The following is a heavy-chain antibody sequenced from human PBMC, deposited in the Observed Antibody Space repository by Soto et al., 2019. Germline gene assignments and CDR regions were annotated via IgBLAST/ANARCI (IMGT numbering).Heavy chain of an antibody. CDR3: ARSWAIVNYYDILTGYYKFKDYYYGMDV. CDR2: IYSGGST. CDR1: GFTVSSNY. J-gene: IGHJ6*02. Sequence: GSLPLSCAASGFTVSSNYMSGARQAPGQGLECVSAIYSGGSTYYADSVKGRFTISRDNSKNTLYLQMNSLRAEDTAVYYCARSWAIVNYYDILTGYYKFKDYYYGMDVWGQGTTVTVSS. V-gene: IGHV3-53*01. D-gene: IGHD3-9*01.